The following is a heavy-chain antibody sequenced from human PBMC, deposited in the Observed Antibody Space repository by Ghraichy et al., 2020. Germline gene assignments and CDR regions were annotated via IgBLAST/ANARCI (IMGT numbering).Heavy chain of an antibody. CDR1: GFTFSSYS. J-gene: IGHJ3*02. V-gene: IGHV3-48*02. CDR2: ISSSSSTI. D-gene: IGHD3-22*01. Sequence: GGSLRLSCAASGFTFSSYSMNWVRQAPGKGLEWVSYISSSSSTIYYADSVKGRFTISRDNAKNSLYLQMNSLRDEDTAVYYCARVNTMILNYAFDIWGQGTMVTVAS. CDR3: ARVNTMILNYAFDI.